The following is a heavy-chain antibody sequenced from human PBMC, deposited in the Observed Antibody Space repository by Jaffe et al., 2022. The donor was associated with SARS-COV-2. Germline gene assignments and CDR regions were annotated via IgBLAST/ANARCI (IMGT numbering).Heavy chain of an antibody. CDR2: ISWNSGSI. CDR3: AKDLPKFNRGAFDI. Sequence: EVQLVESGGGLVQPGRSLRLSCAASGFTFDDYAMHWVRQAPGKGLEWVSGISWNSGSIGYADSVKGRFTISRDNAKNSLYLQMNSLRAEDTALYYCAKDLPKFNRGAFDIWGQGTMVTVSS. D-gene: IGHD7-27*01. CDR1: GFTFDDYA. J-gene: IGHJ3*02. V-gene: IGHV3-9*01.